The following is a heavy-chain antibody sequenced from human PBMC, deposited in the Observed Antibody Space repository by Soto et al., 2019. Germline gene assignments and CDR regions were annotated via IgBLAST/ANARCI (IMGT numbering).Heavy chain of an antibody. CDR1: GDSLSSNSAA. Sequence: QSQTLSLTCAISGDSLSSNSAAWNWIRQSPSRGLEWLGRTYYRSKRYNDYPVSVKSRITINPDTSKNQFSLQRNSVTPEDTALYDCAREAARYSGYEIKEFDYWGQGTLVTVSS. J-gene: IGHJ4*02. V-gene: IGHV6-1*01. D-gene: IGHD5-12*01. CDR3: AREAARYSGYEIKEFDY. CDR2: TYYRSKRYN.